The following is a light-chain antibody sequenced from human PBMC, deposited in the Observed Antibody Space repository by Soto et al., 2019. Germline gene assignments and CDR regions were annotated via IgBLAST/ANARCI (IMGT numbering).Light chain of an antibody. V-gene: IGLV2-8*01. Sequence: QSVLTQPPSASGSPGQSVTISCTGTSSDIGGYNYVSWYQQHPGKAPKLMIYEVSKRPSGVPDRFSGSKSGNTASLNVSGLQAEDEADYYCSSYAGSNTYVFGTGTQLTVL. CDR1: SSDIGGYNY. J-gene: IGLJ1*01. CDR2: EVS. CDR3: SSYAGSNTYV.